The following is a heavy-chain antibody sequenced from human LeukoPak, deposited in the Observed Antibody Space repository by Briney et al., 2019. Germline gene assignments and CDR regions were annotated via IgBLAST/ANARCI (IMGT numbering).Heavy chain of an antibody. Sequence: PSETPSLTCTVSGGSISTYYWSWIRQPPGKGLEWLGYIFYTGSTNYNPPLKSRVTMSIDTSKNQFSLKLSSVTAADTAVYYCTRTYSSSSIDYWGQGALVTVSS. CDR3: TRTYSSSSIDY. CDR1: GGSISTYY. CDR2: IFYTGST. V-gene: IGHV4-59*01. D-gene: IGHD6-6*01. J-gene: IGHJ4*02.